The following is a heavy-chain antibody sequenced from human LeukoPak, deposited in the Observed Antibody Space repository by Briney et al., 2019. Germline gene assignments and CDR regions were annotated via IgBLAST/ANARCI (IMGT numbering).Heavy chain of an antibody. CDR2: IYTSGST. V-gene: IGHV4-61*02. D-gene: IGHD5-18*01. J-gene: IGHJ4*02. CDR3: ARTRILQLWSHFDY. Sequence: PSETLSLTCTVSGGSISSGSYYWSWIRQPAGKGLEWIGRIYTSGSTNYNPSLKSRVTISVDTSKNQFSLKLSSVTAADTAVYYCARTRILQLWSHFDYWGQGTLVTVSS. CDR1: GGSISSGSYY.